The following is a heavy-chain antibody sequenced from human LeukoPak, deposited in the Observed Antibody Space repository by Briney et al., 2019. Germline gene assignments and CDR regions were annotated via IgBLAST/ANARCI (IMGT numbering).Heavy chain of an antibody. V-gene: IGHV4-31*11. CDR2: IYYSGST. CDR1: GGSFSGYY. J-gene: IGHJ4*02. CDR3: ARVGGDYVGGVDY. Sequence: PSETLSLTCAVYGGSFSGYYWSWIRQHPGKGLEWIGYIYYSGSTYYNPSLKSRVTISVDTSKNQFSLKLSSVTAADTAVYYCARVGGDYVGGVDYWGQGTLVTVSS. D-gene: IGHD4-23*01.